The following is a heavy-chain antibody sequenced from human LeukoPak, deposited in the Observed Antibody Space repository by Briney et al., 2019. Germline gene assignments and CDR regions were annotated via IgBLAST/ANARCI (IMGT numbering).Heavy chain of an antibody. CDR1: GYTFTNYY. CDR3: ARRYCGGDCWNAFDI. J-gene: IGHJ3*02. CDR2: INPSDGKT. Sequence: ASVKVSCKASGYTFTNYYMHWVRQAPGQGLEWMGIINPSDGKTSYAQKFQGRVTMTRDTSTSTVYMELSSLRSDDTAVYYCARRYCGGDCWNAFDIWGQGTMVTVSS. V-gene: IGHV1-46*01. D-gene: IGHD2-21*02.